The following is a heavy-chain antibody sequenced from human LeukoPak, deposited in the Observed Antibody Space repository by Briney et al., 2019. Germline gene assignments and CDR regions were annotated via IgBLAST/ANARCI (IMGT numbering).Heavy chain of an antibody. CDR1: GYTFTSYY. D-gene: IGHD6-19*01. V-gene: IGHV1-46*01. CDR2: INPSGGTT. Sequence: ASVKVSCKASGYTFTSYYFHWVRQAPGQGLEWMGIINPSGGTTSYAQKFQGRVTMTRDTSTSTVHMELSSLRSEDTAVYYCARGGLVPVRYWYFDLWGRGTLVTVSS. J-gene: IGHJ2*01. CDR3: ARGGLVPVRYWYFDL.